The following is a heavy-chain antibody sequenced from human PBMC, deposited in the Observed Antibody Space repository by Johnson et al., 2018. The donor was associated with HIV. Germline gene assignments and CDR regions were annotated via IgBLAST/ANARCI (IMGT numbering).Heavy chain of an antibody. J-gene: IGHJ3*02. CDR1: GFTVSSNY. Sequence: VQLVESGGGLVQPGGSLRLSCAASGFTVSSNYMSWVRQAPGKGLEWVSVLHSGGSTSYADSVKGRFTISRDNSNNTLHLQMNSLRPEDTAVYYCARPRGVQAGLGAFDIWGQGTMVTVSS. CDR2: LHSGGST. V-gene: IGHV3-66*02. D-gene: IGHD1-1*01. CDR3: ARPRGVQAGLGAFDI.